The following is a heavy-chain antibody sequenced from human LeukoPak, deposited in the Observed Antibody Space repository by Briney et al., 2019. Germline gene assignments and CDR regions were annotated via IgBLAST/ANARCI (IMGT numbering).Heavy chain of an antibody. V-gene: IGHV3-23*01. CDR1: GFTFSDFA. D-gene: IGHD3-16*01. CDR2: IGGTGNDT. J-gene: IGHJ3*01. CDR3: AKDYFMRNRVFDAFDL. Sequence: GGSLRFSCVACGFTFSDFAMRWVHQAPGGGPGLVSAIGGTGNDTYSADAVKGRFTVSRDNTENTLYLQMSRLRAEDTDVYYCAKDYFMRNRVFDAFDLWGHGTTVTVS.